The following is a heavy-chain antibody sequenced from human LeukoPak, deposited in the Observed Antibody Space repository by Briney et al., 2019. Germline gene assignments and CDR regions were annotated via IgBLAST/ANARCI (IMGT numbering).Heavy chain of an antibody. Sequence: GGSLRLSCAASGFTFDDYGMSWVRQAPGKGLEWVSGINWNGGSTGYADSVKGRFTISRDNAKNSLYLQMNSLRAEDTALYYRARDSGSDLWFGELSYYFDYWGQGTLVTVSS. D-gene: IGHD3-10*01. V-gene: IGHV3-20*04. J-gene: IGHJ4*02. CDR3: ARDSGSDLWFGELSYYFDY. CDR2: INWNGGST. CDR1: GFTFDDYG.